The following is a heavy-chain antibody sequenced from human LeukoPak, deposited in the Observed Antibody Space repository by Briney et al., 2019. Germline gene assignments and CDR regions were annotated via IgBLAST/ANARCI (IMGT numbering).Heavy chain of an antibody. J-gene: IGHJ4*02. CDR1: GFTFSSYW. D-gene: IGHD6-13*01. V-gene: IGHV3-23*01. Sequence: GGSLRLSCAGSGFTFSSYWMTWVRQAPGKGLEWVSDISGSGRSTYYADSVKGRFTVSRDNSKNTLYLQMNSLRAEDTAVYYCAKAIAATATGYWGQGTLVTVSS. CDR3: AKAIAATATGY. CDR2: ISGSGRST.